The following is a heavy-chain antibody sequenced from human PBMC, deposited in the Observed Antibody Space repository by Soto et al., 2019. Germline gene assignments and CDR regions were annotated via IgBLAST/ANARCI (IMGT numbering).Heavy chain of an antibody. V-gene: IGHV1-69*01. CDR2: IIPIFGTA. CDR1: GGTFSSYA. J-gene: IGHJ3*02. CDR3: ARATYYYDSSAYSYAFDI. D-gene: IGHD3-22*01. Sequence: QVQLVHSWAEVKKPGSSVKVSCKASGGTFSSYAISWVRQAPGQGLELMGGIIPIFGTANYAQKFQGRVTITADESTTRAYMELSSLRSEETAVYYCARATYYYDSSAYSYAFDIWCQVKMVTVSS.